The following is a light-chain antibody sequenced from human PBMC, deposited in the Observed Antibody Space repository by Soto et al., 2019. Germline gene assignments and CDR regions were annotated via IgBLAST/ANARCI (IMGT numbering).Light chain of an antibody. Sequence: EIVMTQSPATLSVSPGETGTLSCRASQSVGSNLAWYQQKPGQVPRLLIYGASTRATGIPARFSGRGSGTEFTLTISSLQSEDFAVYYCQQHYKWPGTFGQGTRLEIK. V-gene: IGKV3-15*01. CDR2: GAS. CDR3: QQHYKWPGT. J-gene: IGKJ5*01. CDR1: QSVGSN.